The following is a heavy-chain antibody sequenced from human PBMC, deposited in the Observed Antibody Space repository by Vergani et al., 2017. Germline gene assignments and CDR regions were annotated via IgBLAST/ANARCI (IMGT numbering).Heavy chain of an antibody. J-gene: IGHJ4*02. CDR3: SKRSGDY. CDR2: ISGSGNST. CDR1: GFTFTNYA. Sequence: EVQLLESGGGLVQPGGSLRLSCAASGFTFTNYAMSWVRQAPGKGLEWVSAISGSGNSTYYADSVKGRFTISRDNSKNTLYLQMNSLRAEDTAIYYCSKRSGDYWGQGTLVTVSS. D-gene: IGHD1-26*01. V-gene: IGHV3-23*01.